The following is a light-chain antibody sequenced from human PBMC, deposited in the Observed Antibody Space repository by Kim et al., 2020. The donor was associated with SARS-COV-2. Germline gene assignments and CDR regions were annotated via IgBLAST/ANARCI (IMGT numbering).Light chain of an antibody. J-gene: IGLJ1*01. V-gene: IGLV3-19*01. CDR3: NSRDSGSNHLV. Sequence: SSELPQDPAVSVALGQTVRITCQGDSLRTYYASWYQQKPGQAPVLVIYGKNNRPSGIPDRFSGSNSGDTASLTITGAQAEDEADYYCNSRDSGSNHLVF. CDR2: GKN. CDR1: SLRTYY.